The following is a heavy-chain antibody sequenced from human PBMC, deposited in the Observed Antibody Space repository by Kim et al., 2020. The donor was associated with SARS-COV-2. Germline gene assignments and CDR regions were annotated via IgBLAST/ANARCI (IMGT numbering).Heavy chain of an antibody. Sequence: ASVKVSCKASGYTFTSYGISWVRQAPGQGLEWMGWISAYNGNTNYAQKLQGRVTRTTDTSTSTAYMELRSLRSDDTAVYYCARGGITMVRGVIITDYYYGMDVWGQGTTVTVSS. D-gene: IGHD3-10*01. V-gene: IGHV1-18*01. CDR1: GYTFTSYG. CDR2: ISAYNGNT. J-gene: IGHJ6*02. CDR3: ARGGITMVRGVIITDYYYGMDV.